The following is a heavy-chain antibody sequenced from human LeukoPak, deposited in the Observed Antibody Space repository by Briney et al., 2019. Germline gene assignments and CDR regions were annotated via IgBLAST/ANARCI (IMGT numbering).Heavy chain of an antibody. J-gene: IGHJ3*02. Sequence: GGSLRLSCAASGFTFSSYAMNSVRQAPGKGLEWVSAISGRDNSTYYADSVKGLFTISRDNCKNTLYLQMNSLRGEDTAVYYCAKIRPPAYDIWGQGTMVTVSS. V-gene: IGHV3-23*01. CDR3: AKIRPPAYDI. CDR2: ISGRDNST. CDR1: GFTFSSYA. D-gene: IGHD3-3*02.